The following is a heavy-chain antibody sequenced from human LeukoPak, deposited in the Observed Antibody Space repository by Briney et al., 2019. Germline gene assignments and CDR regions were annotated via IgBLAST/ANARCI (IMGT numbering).Heavy chain of an antibody. CDR3: ARDGWFGDYNWFDP. CDR2: ISSASNTI. CDR1: GFTFSSYS. Sequence: PGGSLRLSCAASGFTFSSYSMNWLRQAPGKGLEWISYISSASNTIYYADSVKGRFTISRDNAKNSVYLQMNSLRAEDTAMYYCARDGWFGDYNWFDPSGQGTLVTVSS. D-gene: IGHD3-10*01. J-gene: IGHJ5*02. V-gene: IGHV3-48*01.